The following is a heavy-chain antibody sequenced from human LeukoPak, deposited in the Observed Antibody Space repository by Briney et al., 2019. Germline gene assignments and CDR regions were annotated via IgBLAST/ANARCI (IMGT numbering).Heavy chain of an antibody. Sequence: ASVKVSCKASGYTFTSYGISWVRQAPGQGLEWMGWISAYNGNTNYAQKLQGRVTMTTDTSTSTAYMELRSLRSDDTAVYYCARDPDIVVVPAASAFDIWGQGTMVTVSS. CDR1: GYTFTSYG. CDR3: ARDPDIVVVPAASAFDI. CDR2: ISAYNGNT. J-gene: IGHJ3*02. V-gene: IGHV1-18*01. D-gene: IGHD2-2*01.